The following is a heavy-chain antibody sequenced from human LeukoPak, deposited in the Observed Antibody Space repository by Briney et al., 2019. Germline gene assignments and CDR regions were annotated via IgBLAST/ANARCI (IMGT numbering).Heavy chain of an antibody. CDR2: IKQDGSEK. D-gene: IGHD3-22*01. CDR3: ARDKRGYSYYYDSSGYSAGHYFDY. Sequence: GGSLRLSCAASGFTFSSYWMSWVRQAPGRGLEWVANIKQDGSEKYYVDSVKGRFTISRDNAKNSLYLQMNSLRAEDTAVYYCARDKRGYSYYYDSSGYSAGHYFDYWGQGTLVTASS. J-gene: IGHJ4*02. CDR1: GFTFSSYW. V-gene: IGHV3-7*01.